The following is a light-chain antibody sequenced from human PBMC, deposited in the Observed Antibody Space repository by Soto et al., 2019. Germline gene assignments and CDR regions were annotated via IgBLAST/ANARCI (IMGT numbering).Light chain of an antibody. J-gene: IGLJ1*01. CDR1: SSNIGSNT. CDR3: AAWDESPQV. V-gene: IGLV1-44*01. CDR2: SNN. Sequence: QSVLTQPPSASGTPGQRVTISCSGSSSNIGSNTVNWYQQLPGTAPKLPIYSNNQRPSGVPDRFSGSKSGTSASLAISGLQSEDEADYYCAAWDESPQVFGTGTKVTVL.